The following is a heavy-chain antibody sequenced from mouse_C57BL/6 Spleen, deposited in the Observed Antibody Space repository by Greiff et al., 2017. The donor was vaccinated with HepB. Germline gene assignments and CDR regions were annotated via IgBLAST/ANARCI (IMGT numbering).Heavy chain of an antibody. CDR3: AYYGSSHVNWYFDV. CDR1: GYAFSSYW. CDR2: IYPGDGDT. D-gene: IGHD1-1*01. J-gene: IGHJ1*03. V-gene: IGHV1-80*01. Sequence: QVQLQQSGAELVKPGASVKISCKASGYAFSSYWMNWVKQRPGKGLEWIGQIYPGDGDTNYNGKFKGKATLTADKSSSTAYMQLSSLTSEDSAVYFCAYYGSSHVNWYFDVWGTGTTVTVSS.